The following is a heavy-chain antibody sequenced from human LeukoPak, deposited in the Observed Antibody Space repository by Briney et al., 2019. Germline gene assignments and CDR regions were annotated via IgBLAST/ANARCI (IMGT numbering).Heavy chain of an antibody. CDR2: ISGSGYST. Sequence: GGSLRLSCAASGFTFNYYAMNWVRQVPGKGLEWVSAISGSGYSTYYADSVKGRFTISRDNSKNTLYLQMNSLRAEDTAVYYCARDESGTTLHYWGQGTLVTVSS. CDR1: GFTFNYYA. CDR3: ARDESGTTLHY. V-gene: IGHV3-23*01. D-gene: IGHD1-7*01. J-gene: IGHJ4*02.